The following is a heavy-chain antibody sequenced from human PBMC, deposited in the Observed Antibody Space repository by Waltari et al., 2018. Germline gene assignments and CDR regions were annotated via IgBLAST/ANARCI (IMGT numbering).Heavy chain of an antibody. CDR1: GFTFSSYG. Sequence: QVQLVESGGGVVQPGRSLRLSCAASGFTFSSYGMHWVHQAPGKGLEWVAVIWYDGSNKYYADSVKGRFTISRDNSKNTLYLQMNSLRAEDTAMYYCAKDRITGISYYYYMDVWGKGTTVTVSS. CDR2: IWYDGSNK. V-gene: IGHV3-30*18. CDR3: AKDRITGISYYYYMDV. D-gene: IGHD1-20*01. J-gene: IGHJ6*03.